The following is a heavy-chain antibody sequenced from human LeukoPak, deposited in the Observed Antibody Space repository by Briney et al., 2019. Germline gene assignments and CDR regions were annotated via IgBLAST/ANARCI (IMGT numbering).Heavy chain of an antibody. CDR1: GDSISSNSYY. D-gene: IGHD2-21*02. CDR3: ARVRWGTYCGGDCYSPAAFDI. CDR2: IYYSGST. J-gene: IGHJ3*02. V-gene: IGHV4-31*03. Sequence: SETLSLTCTVSGDSISSNSYYWGWIRQHPGKGLEWIGYIYYSGSTYYNPSLKSRVTISVDTSKNQFSLKLSSVTAADTAVYYCARVRWGTYCGGDCYSPAAFDIWGQGTMVTVSS.